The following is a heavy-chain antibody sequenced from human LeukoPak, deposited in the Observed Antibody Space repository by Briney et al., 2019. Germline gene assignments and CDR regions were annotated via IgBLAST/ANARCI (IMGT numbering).Heavy chain of an antibody. D-gene: IGHD2-15*01. CDR3: ARDDCSGGSCFFDY. CDR1: AFTFSSYG. Sequence: GGSLRLSCAASAFTFSSYGMSWVRQAPGKGLEWVANIKQDGSEKYYVDSVKGRFTISRDNAKNSLYLQMNSLRAEDTAVYYCARDDCSGGSCFFDYWGQGTLVTVSS. V-gene: IGHV3-7*01. CDR2: IKQDGSEK. J-gene: IGHJ4*02.